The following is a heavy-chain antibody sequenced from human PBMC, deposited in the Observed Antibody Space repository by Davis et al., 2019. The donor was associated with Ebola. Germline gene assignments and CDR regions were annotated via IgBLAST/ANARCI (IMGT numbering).Heavy chain of an antibody. Sequence: AESLTLSCAASGCTFSSKSMNWVRQAPGKGLEWLPFISISSNYIYYADSVKGRFTVSRDNAKNSLYLQMNRLRAEDTAVDYCVRDPALVVTGGGWFFGLWGRGTLVTVSS. CDR1: GCTFSSKS. V-gene: IGHV3-21*01. J-gene: IGHJ2*01. CDR3: VRDPALVVTGGGWFFGL. CDR2: ISISSNYI. D-gene: IGHD2-21*02.